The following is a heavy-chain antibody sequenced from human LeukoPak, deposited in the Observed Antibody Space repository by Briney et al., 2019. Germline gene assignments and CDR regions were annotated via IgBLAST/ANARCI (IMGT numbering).Heavy chain of an antibody. V-gene: IGHV4-39*07. CDR2: IYYSGST. D-gene: IGHD3-22*01. CDR1: GGSISSSSYY. CDR3: ARDYYDSSGYSF. J-gene: IGHJ4*02. Sequence: SETLSLTCTVSGGSISSSSYYWGWIRQPPGKGLEWIGSIYYSGSTYYNPSLKSRVTISVDTSKNQFSLKLSSVTAADTAVYYCARDYYDSSGYSFGGQGTLVTVSS.